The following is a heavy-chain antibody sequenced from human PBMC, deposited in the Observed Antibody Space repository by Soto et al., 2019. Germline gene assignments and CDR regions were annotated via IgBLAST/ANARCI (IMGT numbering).Heavy chain of an antibody. Sequence: EVQLLESGGGLVQPGGSLRLSCAASGFTFSSYAMSWVRQAPGKGLEWVSSISGSGDDEYYADSVKGRFTISRDNSQNIVFLQMNSLRAEDTAVYYCAKNLGEQQSVLGCDYWGQGTLATVSS. J-gene: IGHJ4*02. CDR3: AKNLGEQQSVLGCDY. V-gene: IGHV3-23*01. CDR1: GFTFSSYA. D-gene: IGHD6-13*01. CDR2: ISGSGDDE.